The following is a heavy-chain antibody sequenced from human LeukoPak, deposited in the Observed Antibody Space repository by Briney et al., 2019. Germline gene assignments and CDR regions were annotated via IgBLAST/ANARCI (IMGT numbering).Heavy chain of an antibody. D-gene: IGHD3-16*02. CDR1: GGSFSGYY. CDR3: ARVKYDYVWGSYRDIDLTDY. Sequence: SETLSLTCAVYGGSFSGYYWSWIRQPPGKGLEWIGEINHSGSTNYNPSLKSRVTIPVDTSKNQFSLKLSSVTAADTAVYYCARVKYDYVWGSYRDIDLTDYWGQGTLVTVSS. V-gene: IGHV4-34*01. J-gene: IGHJ4*02. CDR2: INHSGST.